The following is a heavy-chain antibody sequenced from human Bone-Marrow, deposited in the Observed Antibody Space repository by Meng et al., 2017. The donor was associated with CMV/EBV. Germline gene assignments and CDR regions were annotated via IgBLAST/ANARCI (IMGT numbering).Heavy chain of an antibody. Sequence: GESLKISCAASGFTFSSYWMHWVRQAPGKGLVWVSRINSDGSSTSYADSVKGRFTISRDNAKNTLYLQMNSLRAEDTAVYYCARENDQRPSYDFWSGYYKVHYYGMDVWGQGTTVTGSS. CDR1: GFTFSSYW. CDR2: INSDGSST. D-gene: IGHD3-3*01. V-gene: IGHV3-74*01. CDR3: ARENDQRPSYDFWSGYYKVHYYGMDV. J-gene: IGHJ6*01.